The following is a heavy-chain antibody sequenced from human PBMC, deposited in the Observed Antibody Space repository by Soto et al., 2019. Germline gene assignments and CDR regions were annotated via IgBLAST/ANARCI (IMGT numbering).Heavy chain of an antibody. CDR3: ARVVGATNTLHN. Sequence: EVQLVESGGGLVQPGGSLRLSCVVSGFPFSSHWMSWVRQAPGKGLEWVANIKQDGSEEHYVDSVKGRFTVSRDNARISLHLQMNSLRAEDTAVYYCARVVGATNTLHNWGQGTLVTVSS. CDR2: IKQDGSEE. V-gene: IGHV3-7*01. CDR1: GFPFSSHW. J-gene: IGHJ4*02. D-gene: IGHD1-26*01.